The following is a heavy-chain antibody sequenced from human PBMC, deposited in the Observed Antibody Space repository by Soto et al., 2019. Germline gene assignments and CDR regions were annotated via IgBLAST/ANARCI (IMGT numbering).Heavy chain of an antibody. CDR1: GDSIGGYY. Sequence: PSETLSLTCAVSGDSIGGYYWNWIRQPPGKGLEWLAHIYGDGSANYNPSLKSRVAISADSSKNQVSLTLRSVTAADTAVYFCAREIPIVTGCYLGLDYWGQGILVTVSS. J-gene: IGHJ4*02. CDR2: IYGDGSA. CDR3: AREIPIVTGCYLGLDY. D-gene: IGHD3-9*01. V-gene: IGHV4-59*01.